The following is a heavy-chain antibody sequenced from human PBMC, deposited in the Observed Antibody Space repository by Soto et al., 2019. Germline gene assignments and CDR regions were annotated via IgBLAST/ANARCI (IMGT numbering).Heavy chain of an antibody. V-gene: IGHV3-30-3*01. Sequence: PGGSLRLSCAASGLTFSSYAMHWGRLAPGKGLEWVAVISYDGSNKYYADSVKGRFTISRDNSKNTLYLQMNSLRAEDTAVYYCARGPRIPHSSCTLSNYFDYWGQGTLVTVSS. CDR2: ISYDGSNK. D-gene: IGHD2-2*01. J-gene: IGHJ4*02. CDR1: GLTFSSYA. CDR3: ARGPRIPHSSCTLSNYFDY.